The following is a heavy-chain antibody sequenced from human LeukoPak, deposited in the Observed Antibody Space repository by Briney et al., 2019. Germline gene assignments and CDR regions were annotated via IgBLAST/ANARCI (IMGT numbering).Heavy chain of an antibody. V-gene: IGHV4-39*01. CDR3: TIRIGSSWYFDY. D-gene: IGHD6-13*01. J-gene: IGHJ4*02. Sequence: SETLSLTCTVSGGSISSSSYYWGWIRQPPGKGLEWIGSIYYSGSAYYNPSLKSRVTISVDTSKNQFSLKLSSVTAADTAVHYCTIRIGSSWYFDYWGQGTLVTVPS. CDR2: IYYSGSA. CDR1: GGSISSSSYY.